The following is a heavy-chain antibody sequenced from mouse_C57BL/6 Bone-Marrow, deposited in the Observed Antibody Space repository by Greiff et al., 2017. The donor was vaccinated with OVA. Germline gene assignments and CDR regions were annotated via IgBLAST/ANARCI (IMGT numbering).Heavy chain of an antibody. D-gene: IGHD2-4*01. V-gene: IGHV14-4*01. CDR1: GFNIKDDY. J-gene: IGHJ1*03. CDR2: IDPENGDT. Sequence: VQLQQSGAELVRPGASVKLSCTASGFNIKDDYMHWVKQRPEQGLEWIGWIDPENGDTEYASKFQGKATITADTSSNTAYLQLSSLTSEDTAVYYCTTDYDYDGDWYFDVWGKGTTVTVSS. CDR3: TTDYDYDGDWYFDV.